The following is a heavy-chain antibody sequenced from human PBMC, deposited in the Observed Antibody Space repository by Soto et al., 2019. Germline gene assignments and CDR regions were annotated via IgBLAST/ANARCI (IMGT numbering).Heavy chain of an antibody. Sequence: QVQLVESGGGVVQPGRSLRLSCAASGFTFSNYCMNWVQQAPGKGLGWVAVISYHGSDKYYAASVKGRFTISRDNSKNTLYLKMDSLRAEDPAVYYCAIDHLTTAVTTVGYWGQGTLVTVSS. CDR2: ISYHGSDK. D-gene: IGHD4-17*01. CDR1: GFTFSNYC. V-gene: IGHV3-30*03. CDR3: AIDHLTTAVTTVGY. J-gene: IGHJ4*02.